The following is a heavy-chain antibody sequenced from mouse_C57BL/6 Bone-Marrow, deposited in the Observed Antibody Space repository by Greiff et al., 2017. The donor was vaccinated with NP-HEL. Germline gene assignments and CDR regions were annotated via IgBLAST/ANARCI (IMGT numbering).Heavy chain of an antibody. CDR2: INPSNGGT. V-gene: IGHV1-53*01. D-gene: IGHD2-12*01. CDR1: GYTFTSYW. J-gene: IGHJ4*01. CDR3: AIPTIPYYYAMDY. Sequence: QVQLQQSGTELVKPGASVKLSCKASGYTFTSYWMHWVKQRPGQGLEWIGNINPSNGGTNYNEKFKSKATLTVDKSSSTAYMQLSSLTSEDSAVYYCAIPTIPYYYAMDYWGQGTSVTVSS.